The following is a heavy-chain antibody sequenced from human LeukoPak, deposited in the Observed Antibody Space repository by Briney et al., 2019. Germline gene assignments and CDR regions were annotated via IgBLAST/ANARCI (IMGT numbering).Heavy chain of an antibody. Sequence: GGSLRLSCAASGFTFSSYSMNWVRQAPGKGLEWVSSISSSSSYIYYADSVKGRFTISRDNAKNSLYLQMNSLRAEDTAVYYCARGYSSSLFRGTLYYFDYWGQGTLVTVSS. V-gene: IGHV3-21*01. CDR2: ISSSSSYI. J-gene: IGHJ4*02. CDR1: GFTFSSYS. CDR3: ARGYSSSLFRGTLYYFDY. D-gene: IGHD6-6*01.